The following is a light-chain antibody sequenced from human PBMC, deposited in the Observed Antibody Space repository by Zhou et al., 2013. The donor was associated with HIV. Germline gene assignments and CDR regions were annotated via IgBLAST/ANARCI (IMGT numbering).Light chain of an antibody. CDR1: HDLGHTNGNTY. J-gene: IGKJ1*01. CDR3: MQGTYWPRA. V-gene: IGKV2-30*02. Sequence: DVVLTQSPLYLPVTLGQPASLSCESSHDLGHTNGNTYLNWYQQRVGHSPRRLIYRISKRDFGVPDRFSGSGSGTDFTLKINRVEADDVGIYYCMQGTYWPRAFGQGTKVEIK. CDR2: RIS.